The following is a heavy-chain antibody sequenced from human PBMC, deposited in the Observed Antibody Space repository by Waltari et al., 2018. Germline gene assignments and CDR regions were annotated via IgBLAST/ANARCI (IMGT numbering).Heavy chain of an antibody. V-gene: IGHV3-9*01. CDR2: ISWNSGSI. D-gene: IGHD1-26*01. J-gene: IGHJ4*02. Sequence: EVQLVESGGGLVQPGRSLRLSCAASGFTFDDYAMHWVRQAPGKGLGWVSGISWNSGSIGYADSVKGRFTISRDNAKNSLYLQMNSLRAEDTALYYCAKDGTATSAFDYWGQGTLVTVSS. CDR1: GFTFDDYA. CDR3: AKDGTATSAFDY.